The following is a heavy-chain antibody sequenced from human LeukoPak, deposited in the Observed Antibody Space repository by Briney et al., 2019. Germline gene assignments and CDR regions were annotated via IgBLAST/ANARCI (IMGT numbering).Heavy chain of an antibody. J-gene: IGHJ6*02. V-gene: IGHV3-23*01. CDR3: AKEIAAAGSYGMDV. CDR1: GFTFSSYA. Sequence: AGGSLRLSCAASGFTFSSYAMSWVRQAPGKGLEWVSAISGSGGSTNYADSVKGRFTISRDNSKNTLYLQMNSLRAEDTAVYYCAKEIAAAGSYGMDVWGQGTTVTVSS. D-gene: IGHD6-13*01. CDR2: ISGSGGST.